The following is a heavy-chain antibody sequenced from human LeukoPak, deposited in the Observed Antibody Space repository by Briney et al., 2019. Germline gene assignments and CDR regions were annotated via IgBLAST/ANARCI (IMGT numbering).Heavy chain of an antibody. CDR3: ARGNRRGYSYGSDY. V-gene: IGHV3-53*01. J-gene: IGHJ4*02. D-gene: IGHD5-18*01. CDR2: IYSGGST. CDR1: GFTFSSYA. Sequence: GGSLRLSCAASGFTFSSYAMHWVRQAPGKGLEWVSVIYSGGSTYYADSVKGRFTISRDNSKNTLYLQMNSLRAEDTAVYYCARGNRRGYSYGSDYWGQGTLVTVSS.